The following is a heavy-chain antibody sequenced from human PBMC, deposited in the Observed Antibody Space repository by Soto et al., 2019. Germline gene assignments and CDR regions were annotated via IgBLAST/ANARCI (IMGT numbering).Heavy chain of an antibody. V-gene: IGHV3-30-3*01. J-gene: IGHJ5*02. CDR1: GFTFSSYA. CDR3: ARATRCSGGSCYSADWFDP. D-gene: IGHD2-15*01. Sequence: QVQLVESGGGVVQPGRSLRLSCAASGFTFSSYAMRWVRQAPGKGLEWVAVISYDGSNKYYADSVKGRFTISRDNSNNTLYLQMNSLRAEDTAVYYCARATRCSGGSCYSADWFDPWGQGTLVTVSS. CDR2: ISYDGSNK.